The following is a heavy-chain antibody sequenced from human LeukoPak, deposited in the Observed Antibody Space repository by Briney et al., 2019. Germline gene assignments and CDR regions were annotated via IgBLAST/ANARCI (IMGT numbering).Heavy chain of an antibody. J-gene: IGHJ4*02. CDR1: GLTVSTNY. CDR3: ILTTVTTSAEY. V-gene: IGHV3-53*01. D-gene: IGHD4-17*01. Sequence: GGSLRLSCAASGLTVSTNYMHWVRQAPGKGLEWVSVIYNGVTTHYADSVKGRFTSSSDNSKNTVYLQMNRLRAEDTAIYYCILTTVTTSAEYWGQGTLVTVSS. CDR2: IYNGVTT.